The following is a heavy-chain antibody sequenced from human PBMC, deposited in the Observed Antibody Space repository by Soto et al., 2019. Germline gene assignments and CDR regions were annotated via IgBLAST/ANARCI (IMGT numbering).Heavy chain of an antibody. CDR2: ISGSGGST. J-gene: IGHJ6*02. V-gene: IGHV3-23*01. CDR1: GFTFSSYA. Sequence: PGGSLRLSCAASGFTFSSYAMSWVRQAPGKGLEWVSAISGSGGSTYYADSVKGRFTISRDNSKNTLYLQMNSLRAEDTVVCYCAKHGGSYLPNYYGMDVWGQGTTVTVSS. CDR3: AKHGGSYLPNYYGMDV. D-gene: IGHD1-26*01.